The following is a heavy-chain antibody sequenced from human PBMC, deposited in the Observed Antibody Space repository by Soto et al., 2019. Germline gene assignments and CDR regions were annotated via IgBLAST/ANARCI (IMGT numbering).Heavy chain of an antibody. Sequence: PGGSLRLSCAASGFTFSDYYMSWIRQAPGKGLEWVSYISSSGSTIYYADSVKGQFTISRDNAKNSLYLQMNSLRAEDTAVYYCARDSRRFLELLEGWFDYWGQGTLVTVSS. CDR2: ISSSGSTI. CDR1: GFTFSDYY. J-gene: IGHJ5*01. CDR3: ARDSRRFLELLEGWFDY. V-gene: IGHV3-11*01. D-gene: IGHD3-3*01.